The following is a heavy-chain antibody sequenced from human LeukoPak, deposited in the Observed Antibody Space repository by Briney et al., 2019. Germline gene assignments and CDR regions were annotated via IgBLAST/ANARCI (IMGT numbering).Heavy chain of an antibody. CDR3: ARGLYYYDSSGTNWFDP. CDR1: GGSISSYY. Sequence: SETLSLTCTVSGGSISSYYWSWIRQPPGKGLEWIGYIYYSGSTNYNPSLKSRVTISVDTSKNQFSLKLSSVIAADTAVYYCARGLYYYDSSGTNWFDPWGQGTLVTVSS. D-gene: IGHD3-22*01. V-gene: IGHV4-59*01. CDR2: IYYSGST. J-gene: IGHJ5*02.